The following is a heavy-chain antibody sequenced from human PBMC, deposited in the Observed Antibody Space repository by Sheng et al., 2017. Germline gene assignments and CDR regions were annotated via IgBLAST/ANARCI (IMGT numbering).Heavy chain of an antibody. D-gene: IGHD5-18*01. V-gene: IGHV3-7*01. CDR1: GFTFSTYR. J-gene: IGHJ3*01. Sequence: EVQLVESGGGLVRPGGSLRLSCAASGFTFSTYRMTWVRQAPGMGLEWVANINQDGSEKYYVDSVKGRFTISRDNGKNSLYLEMNSLRAEDTAVYYCARDGSGGYLWGQGDKWSPSLQ. CDR3: ARDGSGGYL. CDR2: INQDGSEK.